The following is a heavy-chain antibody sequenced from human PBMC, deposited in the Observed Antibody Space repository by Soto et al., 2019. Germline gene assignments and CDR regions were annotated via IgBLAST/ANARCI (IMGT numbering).Heavy chain of an antibody. CDR1: GGNFSNYA. J-gene: IGHJ4*02. D-gene: IGHD3-22*01. V-gene: IGHV1-69*12. Sequence: QVQLVQSGPEVKKPGSSVKVSCKASGGNFSNYAFTWVRQAPGQGLEWMGGIIPMFGIANYAQKIQGRSTVIADESTTTVYMELSSLRSEDTAMYYCASLSVDSSGYPIEIGLGGHWGQGTPVSVSS. CDR3: ASLSVDSSGYPIEIGLGGH. CDR2: IIPMFGIA.